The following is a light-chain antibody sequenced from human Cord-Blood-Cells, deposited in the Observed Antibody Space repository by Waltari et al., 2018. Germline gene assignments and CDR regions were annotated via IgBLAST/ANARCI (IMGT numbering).Light chain of an antibody. CDR3: SSYTSGSTWV. V-gene: IGLV2-14*01. J-gene: IGLJ3*02. CDR2: EVS. CDR1: SSDVGGSNY. Sequence: QSALTQPASVSGSPGQSITISCTGTSSDVGGSNYVSCYQKHPGKAPKLLIYEVSNRPSGVSNRFSGSKSGNTASLTISGLQAEDEADYYCSSYTSGSTWVFGGGTKLTVL.